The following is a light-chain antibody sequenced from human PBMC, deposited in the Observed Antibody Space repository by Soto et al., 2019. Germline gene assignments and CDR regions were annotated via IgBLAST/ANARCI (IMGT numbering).Light chain of an antibody. J-gene: IGKJ4*01. V-gene: IGKV1-27*01. CDR3: QKYNSAPLT. CDR2: AAS. Sequence: DIQMTQSPSSLSASVGDRVTITCRASQSISSYLAWYQQKPGKVPKLLIYAASTLQSGVPSRFSGSGSGTDFTLTISSLQPEDVATYYCQKYNSAPLTFGGVTKGDIK. CDR1: QSISSY.